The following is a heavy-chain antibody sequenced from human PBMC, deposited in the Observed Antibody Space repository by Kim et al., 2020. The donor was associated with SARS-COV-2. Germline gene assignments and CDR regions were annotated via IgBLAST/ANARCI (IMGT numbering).Heavy chain of an antibody. V-gene: IGHV3-48*02. Sequence: GGSLRLSCAASGFTFSSYSMNWVRQAPGKGLEWVSYISSSSSTIYYADSVKGRFTISRDNAKNSLYLQMNSLRDEDTAVYYCARVAAARGSNWFDPWGQGTLVTVSS. CDR2: ISSSSSTI. J-gene: IGHJ5*02. CDR3: ARVAAARGSNWFDP. D-gene: IGHD3-16*01. CDR1: GFTFSSYS.